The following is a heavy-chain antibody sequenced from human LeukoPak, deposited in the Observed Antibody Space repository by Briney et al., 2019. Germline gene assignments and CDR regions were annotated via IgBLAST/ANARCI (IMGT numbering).Heavy chain of an antibody. CDR1: GFTFSSYW. CDR2: INSDGSST. D-gene: IGHD6-19*01. J-gene: IGHJ4*02. Sequence: GGSLRLSCAASGFTFSSYWMHWVRQAPGKGLVWVSRINSDGSSTSYADSVKGRFTISRDNAKNTLYVQMNSLRAEDTAVYYCARSTIAVKGGLDWGQGTLVTVSS. CDR3: ARSTIAVKGGLD. V-gene: IGHV3-74*01.